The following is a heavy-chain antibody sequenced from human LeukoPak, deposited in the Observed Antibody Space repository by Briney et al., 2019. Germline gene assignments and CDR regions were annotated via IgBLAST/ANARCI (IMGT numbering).Heavy chain of an antibody. V-gene: IGHV3-66*01. CDR1: GFTVCSNY. D-gene: IGHD3-22*01. Sequence: GGSLRLSCAASGFTVCSNYMSWVRQAPGKGLEWVSVIYSGGSTYYADSVKGRFTISRDNAKNSLYLQMNSLRAEDTAVYYCARDLAGYDSSGYGYWGQGTLVTVSS. J-gene: IGHJ4*02. CDR3: ARDLAGYDSSGYGY. CDR2: IYSGGST.